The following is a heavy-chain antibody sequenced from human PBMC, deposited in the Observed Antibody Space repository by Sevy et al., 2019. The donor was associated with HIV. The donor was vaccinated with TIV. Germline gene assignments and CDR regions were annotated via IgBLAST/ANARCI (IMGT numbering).Heavy chain of an antibody. Sequence: ASVKVSCKASGYTFSTYYMHWVRQAPGQGLEWMGMINPSGGSKTYAQKFQGRVIMTRDTSTTTFYMDLSSRRSEDTAVYYCARERLDSSGFDAFDIWGQGTMVTVSS. CDR2: INPSGGSK. D-gene: IGHD3-22*01. J-gene: IGHJ3*02. V-gene: IGHV1-46*01. CDR1: GYTFSTYY. CDR3: ARERLDSSGFDAFDI.